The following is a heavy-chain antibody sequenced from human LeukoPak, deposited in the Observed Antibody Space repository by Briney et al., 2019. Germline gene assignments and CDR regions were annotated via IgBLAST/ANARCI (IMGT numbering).Heavy chain of an antibody. Sequence: SETLSLTCAVYGGSFSGYYWSWIRQPPGKGLEWIGEINHSGSTNYNPSLKSRVTISVDTSKNQFSLKLSSVTAADTAVYCCARFRRRLRYFDWYYFDYWGQGTLVTVSS. CDR3: ARFRRRLRYFDWYYFDY. D-gene: IGHD3-9*01. CDR2: INHSGST. J-gene: IGHJ4*02. CDR1: GGSFSGYY. V-gene: IGHV4-34*01.